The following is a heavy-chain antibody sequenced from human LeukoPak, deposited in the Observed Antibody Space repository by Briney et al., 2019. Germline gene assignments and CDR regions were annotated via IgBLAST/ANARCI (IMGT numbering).Heavy chain of an antibody. Sequence: PSETLSLTCTVSGGSISSGDYYWGWIRQPPGKGLEWIGSIYHSGSTYYNPSLKSRVTISVDTSKNQFSLKLSSVTAADTAVYYCASLVVGYREAFDIWGQGTMVTVSS. D-gene: IGHD2-15*01. V-gene: IGHV4-39*07. CDR3: ASLVVGYREAFDI. CDR2: IYHSGST. J-gene: IGHJ3*02. CDR1: GGSISSGDYY.